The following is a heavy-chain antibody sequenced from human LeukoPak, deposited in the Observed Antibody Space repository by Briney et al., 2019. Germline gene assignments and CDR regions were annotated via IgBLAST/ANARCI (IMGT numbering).Heavy chain of an antibody. V-gene: IGHV1-69*05. J-gene: IGHJ5*02. CDR3: ARDVHGDYGSGWFGP. CDR1: GGTFNNSA. Sequence: SVKVSCKTSGGTFNNSAISWVRQAPGQGLEWLGGIMPLFGTAGYAQKFQGRVIITKDESTRTVYLELTSLTSDDTAVYYCARDVHGDYGSGWFGPWGQGTLVSVSS. CDR2: IMPLFGTA. D-gene: IGHD4-17*01.